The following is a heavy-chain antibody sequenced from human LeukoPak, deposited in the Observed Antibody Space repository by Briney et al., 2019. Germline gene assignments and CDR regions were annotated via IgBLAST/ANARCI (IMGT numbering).Heavy chain of an antibody. V-gene: IGHV4-59*07. CDR3: ARVYGGGRGGWFDT. J-gene: IGHJ5*02. D-gene: IGHD3-16*01. CDR2: IYYSGST. Sequence: SDTLSLTCSVSGDSIRGYYWTWIRQPPGKGQEWIGYIYYSGSTTYNPSLKSRVTVSVHTSKNQFYLNLSSVTAADTAVYYCARVYGGGRGGWFDTWGQGTLVAVSS. CDR1: GDSIRGYY.